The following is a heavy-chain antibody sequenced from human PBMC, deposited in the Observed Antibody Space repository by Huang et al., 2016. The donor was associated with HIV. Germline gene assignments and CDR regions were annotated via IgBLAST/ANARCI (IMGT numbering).Heavy chain of an antibody. J-gene: IGHJ5*02. D-gene: IGHD3-10*01. CDR1: GGSLRGYY. Sequence: QVHLQQWGAGLLKSAETLSLTCAVYGGSLRGYYWSWLRQTPGKGLEWIGEINHLVSPNYNPSLKSRVSISMDGSKKQFSLKLRSISDADTAVYFCARDATKNPRGWFDPWGQGTLVTVSS. CDR2: INHLVSP. CDR3: ARDATKNPRGWFDP. V-gene: IGHV4-34*02.